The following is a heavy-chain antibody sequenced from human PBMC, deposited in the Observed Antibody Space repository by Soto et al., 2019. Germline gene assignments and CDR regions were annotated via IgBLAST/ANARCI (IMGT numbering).Heavy chain of an antibody. J-gene: IGHJ6*04. CDR1: GFTFSSYD. CDR3: ARESQAPAGIFHWFYGLDV. V-gene: IGHV3-13*04. D-gene: IGHD2-2*02. Sequence: PGGSLRLSCAASGFTFSSYDMHWVRQTTGKGLEWVSAIGTGGDTYYSDSVKGRFTISRENSKNSMYLQMNSLRAGDTAVYYCARESQAPAGIFHWFYGLDVWGKGIKVTSP. CDR2: IGTGGDT.